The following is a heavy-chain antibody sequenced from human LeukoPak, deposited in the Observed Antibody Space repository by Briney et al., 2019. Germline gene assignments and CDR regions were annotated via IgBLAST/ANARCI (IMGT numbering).Heavy chain of an antibody. CDR1: GGSIGTSY. Sequence: PSETLSLTCTVLGGSIGTSYWSWIRQPPGKGLEYIGYIYYSGSTNYNPSLKSRVTISVDTSKNQFSLKLSSVTAADTAVYYCARGRRYVRSNYWYFDLWGRGTLVTVSS. CDR3: ARGRRYVRSNYWYFDL. J-gene: IGHJ2*01. CDR2: IYYSGST. V-gene: IGHV4-59*12. D-gene: IGHD3-10*01.